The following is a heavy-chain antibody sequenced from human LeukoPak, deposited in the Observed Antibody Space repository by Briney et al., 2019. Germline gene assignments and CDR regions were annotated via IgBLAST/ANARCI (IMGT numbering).Heavy chain of an antibody. CDR2: IYYSGSS. V-gene: IGHV4-39*02. D-gene: IGHD2-21*02. J-gene: IGHJ1*01. CDR1: GGSIASSPYY. CDR3: SRRDLALVSARPFQL. Sequence: PSETLSLTCTVSGGSIASSPYYWGWIRQPPGKGLEWIASIYYSGSSYYNPSLQSRVTISVDTSKNHFSLKLSSVTAADTAVYYCSRRDLALVSARPFQLWGQGTLVAVSS.